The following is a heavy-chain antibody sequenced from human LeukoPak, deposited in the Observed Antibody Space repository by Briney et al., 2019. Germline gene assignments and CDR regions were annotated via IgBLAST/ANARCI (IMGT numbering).Heavy chain of an antibody. V-gene: IGHV1-46*01. CDR1: GYTFTSYY. D-gene: IGHD2-8*01. J-gene: IGHJ6*02. CDR3: ARDRGVYAIYIYSHYYYYYGMDV. Sequence: GASVKVSCKASGYTFTSYYMHWVRQAPGQGLEWMGIINPSGGSTSYAQKFQGRVTMTRDTSTSTVYMELSSLRSEDTAVYYCARDRGVYAIYIYSHYYYYYGMDVWGQGTTVTVSS. CDR2: INPSGGST.